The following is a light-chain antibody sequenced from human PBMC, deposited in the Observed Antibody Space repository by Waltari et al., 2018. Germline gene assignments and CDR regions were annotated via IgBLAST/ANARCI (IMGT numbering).Light chain of an antibody. CDR2: ANR. V-gene: IGLV1-40*01. Sequence: QSVLTQPPSVSGAPGQRVTISCTGSGTNIGAGYDVHWYQQLPGTAPKLLIYANRNRPSGVPDRFSGSKSGTSASLAITGLQPEDEADYYCQSYDSSLTGRPWVFGGWTKLTVL. CDR1: GTNIGAGYD. CDR3: QSYDSSLTGRPWV. J-gene: IGLJ3*02.